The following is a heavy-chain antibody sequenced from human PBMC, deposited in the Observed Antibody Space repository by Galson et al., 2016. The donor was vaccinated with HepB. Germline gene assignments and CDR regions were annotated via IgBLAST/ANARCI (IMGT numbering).Heavy chain of an antibody. Sequence: SLRLSCAASGFTFSNVWMNWVRQAPGKGLEWVGRIRNKAHSYTTDYAASVKVRFSISRDDSTNSLLLEMNSLKTEDTAVYPCARGLGDRHYLDYWGQGTLVTVSS. D-gene: IGHD3-10*01. J-gene: IGHJ4*02. CDR2: IRNKAHSYTT. CDR3: ARGLGDRHYLDY. V-gene: IGHV3-72*01. CDR1: GFTFSNVW.